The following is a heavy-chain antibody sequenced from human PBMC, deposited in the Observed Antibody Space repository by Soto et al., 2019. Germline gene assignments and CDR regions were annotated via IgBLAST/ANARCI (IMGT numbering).Heavy chain of an antibody. CDR3: ARQYGGNFDY. CDR1: GGSISSYY. J-gene: IGHJ4*02. CDR2: IYYGGST. Sequence: SETLSLTCPVSGGSISSYYWSWIRQPPGKGLEWIGYIYYGGSTNYNPSLKSRVTISVDTSKNQFSLKLSSVTAADTPVYYCARQYGGNFDYWGQGTLVPVSS. D-gene: IGHD1-26*01. V-gene: IGHV4-59*01.